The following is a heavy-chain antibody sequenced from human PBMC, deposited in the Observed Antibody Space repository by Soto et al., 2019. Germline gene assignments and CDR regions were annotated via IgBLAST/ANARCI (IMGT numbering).Heavy chain of an antibody. J-gene: IGHJ6*03. CDR3: ARGNRYCSGGSCLYYMDV. D-gene: IGHD2-15*01. CDR1: GGSFSGYY. CDR2: INHSGST. Sequence: SETLSLTCAVYGGSFSGYYWSWIRQPPGKGLEWIGEINHSGSTNYNPSLKSRVTISVDTSKNQFSLKLSSVTAADTAVYYCARGNRYCSGGSCLYYMDVWGKGTTVTVSS. V-gene: IGHV4-34*01.